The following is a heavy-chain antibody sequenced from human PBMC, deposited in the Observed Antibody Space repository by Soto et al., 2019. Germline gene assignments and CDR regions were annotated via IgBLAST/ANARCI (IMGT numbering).Heavy chain of an antibody. CDR1: GFTFSSYA. CDR2: ISYDGSNK. V-gene: IGHV3-30-3*01. CDR3: ARAATLPNWFDP. J-gene: IGHJ5*02. Sequence: QVQLVESGGGVVQPGRSLRLSCAASGFTFSSYAMHWVRQAPGKGLEWVAVISYDGSNKYYADSVKGRFTISRDNSKNTLYLQMNSLRAEDTAVYYCARAATLPNWFDPWGQGTLLTVSS. D-gene: IGHD1-26*01.